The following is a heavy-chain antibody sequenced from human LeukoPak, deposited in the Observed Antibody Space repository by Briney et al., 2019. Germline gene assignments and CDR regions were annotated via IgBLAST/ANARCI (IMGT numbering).Heavy chain of an antibody. D-gene: IGHD2-2*01. V-gene: IGHV4-59*01. CDR3: SRRFCSSAGCHRPFSWFDP. J-gene: IGHJ5*02. CDR1: GVTINDYY. CDR2: IYYSGTT. Sequence: SETLSLTCTVSGVTINDYYWTWIRQPPGKGLEWIGYIYYSGTTTYNPSLRSRVTISLDTSKNQFSLKLSSVTAADTAVYYCSRRFCSSAGCHRPFSWFDPWGQGTLVTVSS.